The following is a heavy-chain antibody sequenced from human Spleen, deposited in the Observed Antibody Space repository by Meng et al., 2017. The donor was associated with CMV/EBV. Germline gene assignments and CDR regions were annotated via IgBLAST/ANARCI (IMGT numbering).Heavy chain of an antibody. Sequence: ASVKVSCKASGYTFSSYGISWVRQAPGQGLEWMGWINPYNGNTKYAQKLQGRATMTTDTSTSTAYMELRSLRSDDTAVYYCARVSLNWFDPWGQGTLVTVSS. V-gene: IGHV1-18*01. CDR3: ARVSLNWFDP. J-gene: IGHJ5*02. CDR1: GYTFSSYG. CDR2: INPYNGNT.